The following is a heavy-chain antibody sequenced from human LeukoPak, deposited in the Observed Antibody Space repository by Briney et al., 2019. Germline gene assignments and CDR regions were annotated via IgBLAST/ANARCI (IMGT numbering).Heavy chain of an antibody. D-gene: IGHD1-26*01. V-gene: IGHV4-38-2*02. CDR3: ARAVKGATTGWFDP. CDR2: IYHSGST. Sequence: ASETLSLTCTVSGYSISSGYYWGWIRQPPGKGLEWIGSIYHSGSTYYNPSLKSRVTISVDTSKNQFSLKLSSVTAADTAVYYCARAVKGATTGWFDPWGQGTLVTVSS. CDR1: GYSISSGYY. J-gene: IGHJ5*02.